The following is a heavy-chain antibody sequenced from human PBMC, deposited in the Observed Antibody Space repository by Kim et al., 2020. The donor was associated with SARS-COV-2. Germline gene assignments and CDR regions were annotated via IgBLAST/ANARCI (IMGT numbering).Heavy chain of an antibody. Sequence: GGSLRLSCAASGFTFSSYDMHWVRQAPGKGLEWVAVISYDGSNKYYADSVKGRFTISRDNSKNTLYLQMNSLRAEDTAVYYCARDARYFDWDGMDVWGQGTTVTVSS. CDR1: GFTFSSYD. CDR3: ARDARYFDWDGMDV. CDR2: ISYDGSNK. D-gene: IGHD3-9*01. J-gene: IGHJ6*02. V-gene: IGHV3-33*05.